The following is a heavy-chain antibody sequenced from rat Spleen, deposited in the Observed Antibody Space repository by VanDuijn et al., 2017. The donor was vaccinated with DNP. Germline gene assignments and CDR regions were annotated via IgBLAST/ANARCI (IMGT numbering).Heavy chain of an antibody. V-gene: IGHV5-7*01. CDR3: AGRPPPTRGPFDY. D-gene: IGHD1-4*01. J-gene: IGHJ2*01. CDR2: ISYDGSDT. Sequence: EVQLVESGGGLVQPGRTMKLSCVVSRITFSDHNMAWVRQAPKKGLEWVATISYDGSDTYYRHSMKGRFTISRDNAKSTLYLQMDSLRSEDTATYYCAGRPPPTRGPFDYWGQGVTVTVSS. CDR1: RITFSDHN.